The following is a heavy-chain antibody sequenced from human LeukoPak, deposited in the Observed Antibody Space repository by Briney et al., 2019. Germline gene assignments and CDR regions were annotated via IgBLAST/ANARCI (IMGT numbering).Heavy chain of an antibody. CDR2: IYYSGST. D-gene: IGHD3-22*01. V-gene: IGHV4-59*01. J-gene: IGHJ4*02. Sequence: PSETLSLTCTVSGGSINNYYWSWIRQPPGKGLEWIGYIYYSGSTNYNPSLKSRVTISVDTPKNQFSLNLSSLTAADTAVYYCARHRGSGYPYFDYWGQGTLVTVSS. CDR3: ARHRGSGYPYFDY. CDR1: GGSINNYY.